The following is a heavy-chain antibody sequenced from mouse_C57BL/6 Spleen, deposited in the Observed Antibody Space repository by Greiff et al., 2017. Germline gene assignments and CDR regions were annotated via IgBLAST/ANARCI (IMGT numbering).Heavy chain of an antibody. CDR2: INPNNGGT. J-gene: IGHJ1*03. D-gene: IGHD3-2*02. V-gene: IGHV1-18*01. CDR1: GYTFTDYN. CDR3: ARASSGYRYFDV. Sequence: VQLQQSGPELVKPGASVKIPCKASGYTFTDYNMDWVKQSHGKSLEWIGDINPNNGGTIYNQKFKGKATVTVDKSSSTAYMELRSLTSEDTAVYYCARASSGYRYFDVWGTGTTVTVSS.